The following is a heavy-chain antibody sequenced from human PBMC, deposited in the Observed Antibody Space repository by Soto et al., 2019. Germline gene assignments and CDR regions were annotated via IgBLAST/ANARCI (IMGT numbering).Heavy chain of an antibody. CDR1: GGSISSGDYY. CDR2: IYYSGST. Sequence: QVQLQESGPGLVKPSQTLSLTCTVSGGSISSGDYYWSWIRQPPGKGLEWIGYIYYSGSTYYNPSLKSRVTISVDTSKNQFSLKLSSVTAADTAVYYCARDPRVVATTNYYYYGMDVWGQGTTVTVSS. D-gene: IGHD5-12*01. V-gene: IGHV4-30-4*01. CDR3: ARDPRVVATTNYYYYGMDV. J-gene: IGHJ6*02.